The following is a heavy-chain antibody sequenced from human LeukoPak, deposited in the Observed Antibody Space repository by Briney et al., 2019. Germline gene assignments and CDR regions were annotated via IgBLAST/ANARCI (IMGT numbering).Heavy chain of an antibody. CDR2: IIPIFGTA. CDR1: GGTFSSYA. V-gene: IGHV1-69*13. D-gene: IGHD1-1*01. Sequence: GASVKVSCKASGGTFSSYAISWVRQAPGQGLEWMGGIIPIFGTANYAQKFQGRVTITADESTSTAYMELSSLRSEDTAVYYRARDNTGTTADYWGQGTLVTVSS. J-gene: IGHJ4*02. CDR3: ARDNTGTTADY.